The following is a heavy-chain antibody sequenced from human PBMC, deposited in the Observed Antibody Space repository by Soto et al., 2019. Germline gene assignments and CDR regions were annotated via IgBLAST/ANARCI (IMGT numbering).Heavy chain of an antibody. V-gene: IGHV4-38-2*02. J-gene: IGHJ4*02. Sequence: PSETLSLTCAVSGYSISSGYYWGWIRQSPGKGLEWIGSIYQSGSTYYNPSLKSRVTISVDTSKNQFSLKMRSVTAADTAVYYCARDDSSGYLFDYWGQGTLVTVS. CDR2: IYQSGST. CDR3: ARDDSSGYLFDY. CDR1: GYSISSGYY. D-gene: IGHD3-22*01.